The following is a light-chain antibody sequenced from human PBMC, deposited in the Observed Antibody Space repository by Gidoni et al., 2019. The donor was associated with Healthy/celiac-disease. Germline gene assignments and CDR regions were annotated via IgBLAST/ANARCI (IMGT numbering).Light chain of an antibody. CDR1: QSISSY. CDR2: AAS. Sequence: DIQMTQSPSSLSASVGDRVTITCRASQSISSYLNWYQQKPGKAPKLLIYAASSLQRGVPSRSSGSGSGTDFTLTISSLQPEDFATYYWQQSDSTPYTFGQGTKLEIK. V-gene: IGKV1-39*01. J-gene: IGKJ2*01. CDR3: QQSDSTPYT.